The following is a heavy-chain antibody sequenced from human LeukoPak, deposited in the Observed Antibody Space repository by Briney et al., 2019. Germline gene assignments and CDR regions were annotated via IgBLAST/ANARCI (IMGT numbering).Heavy chain of an antibody. CDR2: INPNSGGT. Sequence: GASVKVSCKASGYTFTGYYMHWVRQAPGQGLEWMGWINPNSGGTNYAQKFQGRVTMTRDTSISTAYMELSRLRSDDTAVYYCARGYGSGSYYAYYYYMDVWGKGTTVTVSS. D-gene: IGHD3-10*01. J-gene: IGHJ6*03. V-gene: IGHV1-2*02. CDR3: ARGYGSGSYYAYYYYMDV. CDR1: GYTFTGYY.